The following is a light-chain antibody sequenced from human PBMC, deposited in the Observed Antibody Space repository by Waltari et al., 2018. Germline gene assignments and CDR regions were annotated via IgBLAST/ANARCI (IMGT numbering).Light chain of an antibody. Sequence: DIQMTQSTSSLSASVGDRVTITCRTSQSISSYLNWYQQKPGKAPKFLIYAASSLQSGVPLRFSGSGSGTDFTLTINSLQPEDFGTYYCQQSYSTPITFGQGTRLEIK. CDR3: QQSYSTPIT. CDR1: QSISSY. CDR2: AAS. V-gene: IGKV1-39*01. J-gene: IGKJ5*01.